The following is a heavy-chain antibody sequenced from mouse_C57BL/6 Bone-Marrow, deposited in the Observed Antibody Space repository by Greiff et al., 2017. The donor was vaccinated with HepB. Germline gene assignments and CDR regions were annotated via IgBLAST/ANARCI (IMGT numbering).Heavy chain of an antibody. D-gene: IGHD2-4*01. CDR3: ARRCFYYDYSWFAY. Sequence: QVQLQQSGAELMKPGASVKLSCKATGYTFTGYCIEWVKQRPGQGLEWIGEILPGSGSTNYNEKFKGKATFTADTSSNTAYMQLSSLTTEDSAIYYCARRCFYYDYSWFAYWGQGTLVTVSA. CDR2: ILPGSGST. J-gene: IGHJ3*01. CDR1: GYTFTGYC. V-gene: IGHV1-9*01.